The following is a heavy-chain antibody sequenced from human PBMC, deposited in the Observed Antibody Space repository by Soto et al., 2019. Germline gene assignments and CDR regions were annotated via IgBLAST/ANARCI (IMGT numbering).Heavy chain of an antibody. CDR2: ISAYNGNT. CDR3: ARDPVRDFWSGYSNYYGMDV. Sequence: GASVKVSCKASGYTFTSYGFNWVRQAPGQGLEWMGWISAYNGNTNYAQKFQGRVTITADESTSTAYMELSSLRSEDTAVYYCARDPVRDFWSGYSNYYGMDVWGQGTTVTVSS. CDR1: GYTFTSYG. V-gene: IGHV1-18*01. J-gene: IGHJ6*02. D-gene: IGHD3-3*01.